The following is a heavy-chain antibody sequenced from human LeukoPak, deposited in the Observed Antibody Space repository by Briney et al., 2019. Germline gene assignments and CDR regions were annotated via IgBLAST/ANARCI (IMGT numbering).Heavy chain of an antibody. CDR2: SADGSATK. CDR1: GFDFGAFG. CDR3: ARPGGIAAPSYMDV. V-gene: IGHV3-48*04. J-gene: IGHJ6*03. D-gene: IGHD6-13*01. Sequence: GGSLRLSCVVSGFDFGAFGMNWVRQAPGKGLEWISYSADGSATKYYADSVKGRFIISRDNAKKSLYLRMNSLRAEDTAVYYCARPGGIAAPSYMDVWGKGTTVTVSS.